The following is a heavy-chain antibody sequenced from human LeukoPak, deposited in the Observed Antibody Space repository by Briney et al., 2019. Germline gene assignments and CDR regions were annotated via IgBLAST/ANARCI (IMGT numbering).Heavy chain of an antibody. Sequence: GGSLRLSCAASGFTFSDYYMNWVRQAPGKGLEWVSYISSLSGTINYADSVKGRFSISRDNAKNSLYLQMNSLRAEDTAVYYCAKDDGWVQYANWGQGTLVTVSS. V-gene: IGHV3-11*01. CDR2: ISSLSGTI. CDR1: GFTFSDYY. D-gene: IGHD5-24*01. CDR3: AKDDGWVQYAN. J-gene: IGHJ4*02.